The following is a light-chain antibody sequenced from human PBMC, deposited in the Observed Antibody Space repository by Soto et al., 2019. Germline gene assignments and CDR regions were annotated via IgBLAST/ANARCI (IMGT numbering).Light chain of an antibody. CDR1: ENVRTF. J-gene: IGKJ3*01. V-gene: IGKV3-20*01. CDR2: GAS. CDR3: QQYGSSPFT. Sequence: VLTQSPATLSLSPGERATLSCRASENVRTFVDWYQQKPGQAPRLLIYGASNRATDIPARFSGSGSGTDFTLTIRRLEPEDFAVYYCQQYGSSPFTFGPGTKVDIK.